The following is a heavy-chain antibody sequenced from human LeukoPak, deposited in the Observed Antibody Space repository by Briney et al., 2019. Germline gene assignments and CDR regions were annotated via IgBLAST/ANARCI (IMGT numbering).Heavy chain of an antibody. J-gene: IGHJ4*02. Sequence: VKVSFKASGGTFSSYAISWVRPAPGQGLEWMGRIIPIFGTANYSQKFQGRVTITTDESTRTDYMELSSLRSEDTAVYYCAREYDSSGYYGPLGWNYWGQGTLVTVSS. D-gene: IGHD3-22*01. CDR3: AREYDSSGYYGPLGWNY. CDR1: GGTFSSYA. V-gene: IGHV1-69*05. CDR2: IIPIFGTA.